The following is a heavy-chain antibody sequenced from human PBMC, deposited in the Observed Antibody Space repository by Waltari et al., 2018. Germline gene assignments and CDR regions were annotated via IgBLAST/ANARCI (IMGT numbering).Heavy chain of an antibody. CDR1: GFTFEDYA. D-gene: IGHD1-26*01. V-gene: IGHV3-9*01. J-gene: IGHJ4*02. CDR2: ITWNSNNI. CDR3: AKGHSGSYGLDY. Sequence: EIQLVESGGGLAQPGRSLRRSCAASGFTFEDYAMHWVRQTPGKGLEWVSGITWNSNNIGYADSVKGRFTISRDNAKKSLYLQMNSLRTEDTALYYCAKGHSGSYGLDYWGQGTPVTVSS.